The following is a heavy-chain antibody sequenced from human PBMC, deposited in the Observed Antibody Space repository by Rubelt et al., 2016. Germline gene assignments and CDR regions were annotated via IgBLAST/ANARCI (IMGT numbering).Heavy chain of an antibody. CDR2: IRASGGST. CDR3: ARGGYNYGSYYYYMDV. Sequence: VRQAPGKGLEWVSSIRASGGSTYYAESVEGRFTISRDNSKNTLYLRMNSLRVEDTAVYYCARGGYNYGSYYYYMDVWGKGTTVTVSS. V-gene: IGHV3-23*01. D-gene: IGHD5-18*01. J-gene: IGHJ6*03.